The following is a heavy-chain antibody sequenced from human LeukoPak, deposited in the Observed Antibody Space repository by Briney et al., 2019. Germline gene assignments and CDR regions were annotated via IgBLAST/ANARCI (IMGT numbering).Heavy chain of an antibody. CDR2: IRTKPNSYAT. J-gene: IGHJ4*02. CDR1: GFIFSDSA. V-gene: IGHV3-73*01. Sequence: GGSLRLSCAGSGFIFSDSAIHWVRQASGRGLEWLGRIRTKPNSYATAYAESLRGRFTISRDDSKSTAYLKMNSLETEDTAMYYCIRHVVGATDTSDYWGQGTLVTVSS. D-gene: IGHD1-26*01. CDR3: IRHVVGATDTSDY.